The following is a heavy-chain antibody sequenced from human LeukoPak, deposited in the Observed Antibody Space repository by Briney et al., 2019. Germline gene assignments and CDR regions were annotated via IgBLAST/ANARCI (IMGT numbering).Heavy chain of an antibody. V-gene: IGHV3-7*01. Sequence: GGSLRLSCAASGFTFSSYWMSWVRQAPGKGLEWVANIKQGGSEKYYVDSVKGRFTISRDNAKNSLYLQMNSLRAEDTAVYYCARDTTYDALDYWGQGTLVTVSS. J-gene: IGHJ4*02. CDR1: GFTFSSYW. D-gene: IGHD1-1*01. CDR2: IKQGGSEK. CDR3: ARDTTYDALDY.